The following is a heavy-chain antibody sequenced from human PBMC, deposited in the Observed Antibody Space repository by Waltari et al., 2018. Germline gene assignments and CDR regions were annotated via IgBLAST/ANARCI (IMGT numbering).Heavy chain of an antibody. J-gene: IGHJ6*03. Sequence: EVQLLESGGGLVQPGGSLRLSCAASGFTFSRYAMSWVRQAPGKGLEWVSVIYSGGSTYYADSVKGRFTISRDNSKNTLYLQMNSLRAEDTAVYYCAKDLRSGFTYYYYMDVWGKGTTVTVSS. CDR3: AKDLRSGFTYYYYMDV. D-gene: IGHD3-10*01. V-gene: IGHV3-23*03. CDR2: IYSGGST. CDR1: GFTFSRYA.